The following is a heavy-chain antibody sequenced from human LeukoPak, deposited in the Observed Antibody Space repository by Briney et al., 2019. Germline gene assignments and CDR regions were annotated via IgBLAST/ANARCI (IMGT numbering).Heavy chain of an antibody. CDR2: IKPDGIDK. CDR1: GFTFRSHW. D-gene: IGHD5-24*01. J-gene: IGHJ3*02. Sequence: GGSLRLSCVGSGFTFRSHWVNWVRQSPREGLEWVANIKPDGIDKYYVDSARGRFTVSRDNAKNSAFLQMNSLRAEDTAIYYCATISAQTFDIWGQGTLVSVSS. CDR3: ATISAQTFDI. V-gene: IGHV3-7*01.